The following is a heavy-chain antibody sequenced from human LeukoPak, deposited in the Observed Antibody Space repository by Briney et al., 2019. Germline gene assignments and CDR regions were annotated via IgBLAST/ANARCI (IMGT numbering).Heavy chain of an antibody. CDR3: ARRGKVGANY. V-gene: IGHV4-34*01. D-gene: IGHD1-26*01. Sequence: PSETLSLTCAVYGGSFSGYYWSWIRQPPGKGLEWIGEINHSGSTNYNPSLKSRVTISVDTSKNQFSLKLSSVTAADTAVYYCARRGKVGANYWGQGTLVTVSS. J-gene: IGHJ4*02. CDR1: GGSFSGYY. CDR2: INHSGST.